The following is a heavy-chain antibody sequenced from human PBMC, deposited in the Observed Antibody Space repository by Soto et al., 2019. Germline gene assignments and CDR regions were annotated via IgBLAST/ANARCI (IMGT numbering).Heavy chain of an antibody. CDR1: GDSISTVGRF. CDR3: ARGSTLVVSTRCYFDY. D-gene: IGHD2-8*02. V-gene: IGHV4-31*03. CDR2: INYSGST. J-gene: IGHJ4*02. Sequence: PSETLSLTCTVSGDSISTVGRFWTWIRQHPGKGLEWIGYINYSGSTDYSPSLKSRVTISSDTSKNQFSLNLRSVTAADTAVYYCARGSTLVVSTRCYFDYWGQGTLVTVSS.